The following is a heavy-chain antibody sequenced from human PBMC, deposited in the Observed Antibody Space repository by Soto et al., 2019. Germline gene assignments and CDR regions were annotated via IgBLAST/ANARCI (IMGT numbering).Heavy chain of an antibody. CDR2: ITDSGGST. CDR1: GFAFSSFA. D-gene: IGHD2-21*01. J-gene: IGHJ4*02. CDR3: AKYKGVIHHLMFDC. V-gene: IGHV3-23*01. Sequence: EVQLLESGGGLVHPGGSLRLSCAASGFAFSSFAMSWVRQAPGKGLGWVSSITDSGGSTFYADSVKGRLTTSRDNSKSTLYLQMNSLRAEDTAVYYCAKYKGVIHHLMFDCWGQGTLVTVSS.